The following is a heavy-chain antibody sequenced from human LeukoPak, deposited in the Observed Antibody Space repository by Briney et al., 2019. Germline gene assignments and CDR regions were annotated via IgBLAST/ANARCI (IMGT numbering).Heavy chain of an antibody. CDR2: INHSGST. V-gene: IGHV4-34*01. J-gene: IGHJ6*03. Sequence: SETLSLTCAVYGGPFSGYYWSWIRQPPGKGLEWIGEINHSGSTNYNLSLKSRVTISVDTSKNQFSLKLSSVTAADTAVYYCARGRYDFWSGYYDYYYYYYMDVWGKGTTVTVSS. CDR1: GGPFSGYY. CDR3: ARGRYDFWSGYYDYYYYYYMDV. D-gene: IGHD3-3*01.